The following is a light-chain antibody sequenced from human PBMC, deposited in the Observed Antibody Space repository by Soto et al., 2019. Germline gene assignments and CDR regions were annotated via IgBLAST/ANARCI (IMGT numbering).Light chain of an antibody. CDR1: SSDIGSNT. CDR3: SSWEDNLDGRV. Sequence: QSVLTQPPSVSGTPGQRVTISCSGSSSDIGSNTVNWYQQLPGTAPKLLIYSNNQRPSGVPDRFSGSKSATSASLAISGLQSEDEADYYCSSWEDNLDGRVFGGGTKLTVL. J-gene: IGLJ3*02. CDR2: SNN. V-gene: IGLV1-44*01.